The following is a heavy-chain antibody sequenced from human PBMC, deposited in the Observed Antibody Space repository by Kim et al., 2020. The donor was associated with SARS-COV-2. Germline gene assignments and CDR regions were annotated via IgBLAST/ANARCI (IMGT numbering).Heavy chain of an antibody. CDR1: GFTFSSYA. D-gene: IGHD2-2*01. CDR3: AKEGSTSWLTLGGGMDV. CDR2: IWYDGSNK. J-gene: IGHJ6*02. Sequence: GGSLRLSCAASGFTFSSYAMHWVRQAPGKGLEWVAVIWYDGSNKYYADSVKGRFTISRDNSKNTLYLQMNSLRAEDTAVYYCAKEGSTSWLTLGGGMDVWGQGTTVTVSS. V-gene: IGHV3-33*06.